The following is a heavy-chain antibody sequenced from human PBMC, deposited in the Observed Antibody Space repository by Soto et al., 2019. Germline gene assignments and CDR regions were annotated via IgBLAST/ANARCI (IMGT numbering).Heavy chain of an antibody. CDR1: GFTFSSYA. J-gene: IGHJ4*02. CDR3: AKFLFPYYYESSGYYFDY. CDR2: ISGSGGST. V-gene: IGHV3-23*01. D-gene: IGHD3-22*01. Sequence: GGSLRLSCAASGFTFSSYAMSWVRQAPGKGLEWDSAISGSGGSTYYADSVKGRFTISRDNSKNTLYLQMNGLRAEDTAVYYCAKFLFPYYYESSGYYFDYWGQGTLVTVSS.